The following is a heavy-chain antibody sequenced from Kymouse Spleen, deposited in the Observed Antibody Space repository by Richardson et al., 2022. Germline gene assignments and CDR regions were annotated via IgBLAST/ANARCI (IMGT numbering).Heavy chain of an antibody. CDR1: GGSISSSSYY. CDR2: IYYSGST. V-gene: IGHV4-39*01. D-gene: IGHD3-9*01. CDR3: ARQGRYFLPYYYGMDV. J-gene: IGHJ6*02. Sequence: QLQLQESGPGLVKPSETLSLTCTVSGGSISSSSYYWGWIRQPPGKGLEWIGSIYYSGSTYYNPSLKSRVTISVDTSKNQFSLKLSSVTAADTAVYYCARQGRYFLPYYYGMDVWGQGTTVTVSS.